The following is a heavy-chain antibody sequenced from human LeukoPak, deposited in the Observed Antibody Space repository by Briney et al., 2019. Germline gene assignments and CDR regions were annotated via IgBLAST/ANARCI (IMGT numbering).Heavy chain of an antibody. CDR2: ISSSSSYI. D-gene: IGHD6-13*01. V-gene: IGHV3-21*01. CDR3: ASDSSGWYGYYFDY. Sequence: GGCLRLSCAASGFTFSSYSMNWVRQAPGKGLEWVSSISSSSSYIYYADSVKGRFTISRDNAKNSLYLQMNSLRAEDTAVYYCASDSSGWYGYYFDYWGRGTLVTVSS. CDR1: GFTFSSYS. J-gene: IGHJ4*02.